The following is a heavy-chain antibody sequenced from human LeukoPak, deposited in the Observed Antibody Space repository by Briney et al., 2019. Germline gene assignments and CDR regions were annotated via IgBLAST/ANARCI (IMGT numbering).Heavy chain of an antibody. V-gene: IGHV4-39*01. CDR3: ARHAIVVVPAAFGEVDY. CDR1: GGSISSSSYY. CDR2: IYYSGST. J-gene: IGHJ4*02. Sequence: SETLSLTCTVSGGSISSSSYYWGWIRQPPGKWLEWIGSIYYSGSTYYNPSLKSRVTISVDTSKNQFSLKLSSVTAADTAVYYCARHAIVVVPAAFGEVDYWGQGTLVTVSS. D-gene: IGHD2-2*01.